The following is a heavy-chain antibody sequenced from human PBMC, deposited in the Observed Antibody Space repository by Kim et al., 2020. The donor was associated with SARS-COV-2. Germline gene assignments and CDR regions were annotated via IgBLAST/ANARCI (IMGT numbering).Heavy chain of an antibody. CDR3: ARTQKEYYDSSGYYDY. V-gene: IGHV4-59*08. Sequence: SETLSLTCTVSGGSISSYYWSWIRQPPGKGLEWIGYIYYSGSTNYNPSLKSRVTISVDTSKNQFSLKLSSVTAADTAVYYCARTQKEYYDSSGYYDYWGQGTLVTVSS. J-gene: IGHJ4*02. CDR2: IYYSGST. D-gene: IGHD3-22*01. CDR1: GGSISSYY.